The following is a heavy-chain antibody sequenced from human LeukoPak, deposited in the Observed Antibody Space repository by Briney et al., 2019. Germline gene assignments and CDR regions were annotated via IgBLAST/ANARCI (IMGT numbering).Heavy chain of an antibody. CDR3: ARVTVVVTAIPGYFDY. J-gene: IGHJ4*02. CDR2: INHSGST. CDR1: GGSFSGYY. Sequence: SETLSLTCAVYGGSFSGYYWSWIRQPPGKGLEWIGEINHSGSTNYNPSLKSRVTISVDTSKNQFSLKLSSVTAADTAVYYCARVTVVVTAIPGYFDYWGQGTLVTVSS. D-gene: IGHD2-21*02. V-gene: IGHV4-34*01.